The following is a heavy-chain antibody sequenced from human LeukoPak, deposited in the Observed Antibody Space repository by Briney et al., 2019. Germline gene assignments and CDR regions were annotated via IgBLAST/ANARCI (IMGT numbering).Heavy chain of an antibody. J-gene: IGHJ6*02. CDR1: GGTFSSYA. D-gene: IGHD4-17*01. CDR3: ARDRPTSYGDYFLSIRYGMDV. Sequence: ASVKVSCKASGGTFSSYAISWVRQAPGQGLEWMGRIIPILGIANYAQKFQGRVTITADKSTSTAYMELSSLRSEDTAVYYCARDRPTSYGDYFLSIRYGMDVWGQGTTVTVSS. V-gene: IGHV1-69*04. CDR2: IIPILGIA.